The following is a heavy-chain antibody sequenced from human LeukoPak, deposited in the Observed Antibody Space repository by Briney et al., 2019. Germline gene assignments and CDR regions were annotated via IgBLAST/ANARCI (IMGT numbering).Heavy chain of an antibody. Sequence: GGSLRLSCAASGFTFSSYWMSWVRQAPGKGPEWVSNIKQDGGEKYYVDSVKGRFTISRDNAKNSLYLQMNSLRAEDTAVYYCARDAFSRISVFGVVSAAFDIWGQGTMVTVSS. J-gene: IGHJ3*02. CDR1: GFTFSSYW. CDR3: ARDAFSRISVFGVVSAAFDI. CDR2: IKQDGGEK. V-gene: IGHV3-7*01. D-gene: IGHD3-3*01.